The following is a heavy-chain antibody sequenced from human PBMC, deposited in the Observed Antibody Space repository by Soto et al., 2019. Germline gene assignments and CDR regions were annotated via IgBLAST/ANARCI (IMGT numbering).Heavy chain of an antibody. J-gene: IGHJ4*02. CDR1: GGSISSSSYY. Sequence: PSETLSLTCTASGGSISSSSYYWGWIRQPPGKGLEWIGSIYYSGSTYYNPSLKSRVTISVDTSKNQFSLKLSSVTAADTAVYYCARQDKSSVGAMVYWGQGTLVTVSS. V-gene: IGHV4-39*01. D-gene: IGHD1-26*01. CDR3: ARQDKSSVGAMVY. CDR2: IYYSGST.